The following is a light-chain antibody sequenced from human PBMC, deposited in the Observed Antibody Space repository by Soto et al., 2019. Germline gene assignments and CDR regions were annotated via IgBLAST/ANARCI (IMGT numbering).Light chain of an antibody. CDR1: QSISTY. CDR2: TAS. J-gene: IGKJ1*01. Sequence: DIQMTQSPSSLSASVGDRVTITCRASQSISTYLNWYQQKPGKAPKLLIYTASPLRSGVPSRFSGSGSGTDFTLTISSLQPEDFATYYCQQSYSTPWTFGQGTKVEIK. V-gene: IGKV1-39*01. CDR3: QQSYSTPWT.